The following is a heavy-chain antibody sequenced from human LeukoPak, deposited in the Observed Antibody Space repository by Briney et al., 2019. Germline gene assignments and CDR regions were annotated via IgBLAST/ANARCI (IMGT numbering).Heavy chain of an antibody. CDR1: GGSISSSNW. CDR2: IYHSGST. V-gene: IGHV4-4*02. J-gene: IGHJ4*02. D-gene: IGHD4-23*01. CDR3: ARVGHYGGNSGTQSDY. Sequence: SETLSLTCAVSGGSISSSNWWGWVRLPPGKGLDWIGEIYHSGSTNYNPSLKSRVTISVDKSKNQFSLKLSSVTAADTAVYYCARVGHYGGNSGTQSDYWGQGTLVTVSS.